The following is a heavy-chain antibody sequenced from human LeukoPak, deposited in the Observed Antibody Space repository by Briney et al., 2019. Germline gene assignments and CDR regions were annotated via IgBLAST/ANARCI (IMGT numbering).Heavy chain of an antibody. D-gene: IGHD1-26*01. Sequence: GRSLRLSCAASGFTFSNYGMHWVRQAQGKGLEWVAVISSDGSEEYYADSVKGRFTISRDNSKNTLYLQMNSLRVEDTAVYYCSKDKGREGDYWGQGTLVTVSS. CDR2: ISSDGSEE. CDR1: GFTFSNYG. V-gene: IGHV3-30*18. J-gene: IGHJ4*02. CDR3: SKDKGREGDY.